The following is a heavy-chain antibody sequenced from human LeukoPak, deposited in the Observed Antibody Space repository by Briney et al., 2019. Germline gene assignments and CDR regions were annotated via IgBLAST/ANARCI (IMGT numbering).Heavy chain of an antibody. D-gene: IGHD3-3*01. CDR2: IYYSGST. Sequence: SETLSLTCTVSGGSISSYYWSWIRQPPGKGLEWIGYIYYSGSTNYNPSLKSRVTISVDTSKNQFSLKLSSVTAADTAVYYCARDSRYDFWSGYHFDYWGQGTLVTVSS. J-gene: IGHJ4*02. CDR3: ARDSRYDFWSGYHFDY. CDR1: GGSISSYY. V-gene: IGHV4-59*01.